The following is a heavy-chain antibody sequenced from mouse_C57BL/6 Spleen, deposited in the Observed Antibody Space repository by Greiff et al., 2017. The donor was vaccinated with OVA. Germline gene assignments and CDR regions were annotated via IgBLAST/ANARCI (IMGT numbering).Heavy chain of an antibody. D-gene: IGHD3-2*02. Sequence: VQLVESGPGLVQPSQSLSITCTVSGFSLTSYGVHWVRQSPGKGLEWLGVIWSGGSTDYNAAFISRLSISKDNSKSQVFFKMNSLQADDTAIYYCARNPLFSGPYYFDYWGQGTTLTVSS. CDR2: IWSGGST. CDR3: ARNPLFSGPYYFDY. CDR1: GFSLTSYG. V-gene: IGHV2-2*01. J-gene: IGHJ2*01.